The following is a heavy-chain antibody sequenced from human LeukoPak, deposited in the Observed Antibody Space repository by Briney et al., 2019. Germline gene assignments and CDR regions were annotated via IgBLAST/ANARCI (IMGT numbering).Heavy chain of an antibody. J-gene: IGHJ4*02. V-gene: IGHV3-74*01. CDR2: INSDGSST. D-gene: IGHD2-2*01. Sequence: GGSLRLSCAASGFTFSSYWMHWVRQAPGKGLVWVSRINSDGSSTNYADSVKGRFTISRDNAKNTLYLQMNSLRVEDTAVYYCARALYYSNYLGYWGQGTLVSVSS. CDR1: GFTFSSYW. CDR3: ARALYYSNYLGY.